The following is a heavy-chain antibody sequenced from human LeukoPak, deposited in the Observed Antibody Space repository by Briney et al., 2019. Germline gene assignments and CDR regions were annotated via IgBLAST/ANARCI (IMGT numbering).Heavy chain of an antibody. CDR1: GDSISNADYYY. J-gene: IGHJ5*02. CDR3: ARHRIPVTGNWFDP. V-gene: IGHV4-39*01. D-gene: IGHD6-19*01. CDR2: IYHIGSA. Sequence: SETLSLTCTVSGDSISNADYYYWGWIRQPPGRGLEWVASIYHIGSAYYNPSLKSRVTISVDTSKKQFYLKLTSVTAADTAVFYCARHRIPVTGNWFDPWGQGTLVTVSS.